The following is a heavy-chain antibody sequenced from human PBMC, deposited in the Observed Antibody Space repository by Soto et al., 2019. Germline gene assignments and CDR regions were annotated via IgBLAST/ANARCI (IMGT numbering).Heavy chain of an antibody. CDR3: AGRGGYSYGAVAFDI. CDR2: IYYSGST. J-gene: IGHJ3*02. V-gene: IGHV4-59*08. Sequence: SETLSLTCTVSGGSLSSYYWSWIRQPPGKGLEWIGYIYYSGSTYYNPSHKSRVTISVDTSKNQFSLKLSSVTAADTAVYYCAGRGGYSYGAVAFDIWGQGTMVTVSS. CDR1: GGSLSSYY. D-gene: IGHD5-18*01.